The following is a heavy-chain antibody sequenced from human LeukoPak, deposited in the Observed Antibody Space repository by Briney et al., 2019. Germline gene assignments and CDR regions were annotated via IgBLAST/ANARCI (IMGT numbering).Heavy chain of an antibody. CDR2: ISAYNGNT. V-gene: IGHV1-18*01. Sequence: ASVKVSCKASGYTFTSYGISWVRQAPGQGLEWMGWISAYNGNTNYAQKLQGRVTMTTDTSTSTAYMELRSLRSDDTAVYYCASSIGAGSYPTQYFQHWGQGTLVTVSS. J-gene: IGHJ1*01. CDR3: ASSIGAGSYPTQYFQH. CDR1: GYTFTSYG. D-gene: IGHD1-26*01.